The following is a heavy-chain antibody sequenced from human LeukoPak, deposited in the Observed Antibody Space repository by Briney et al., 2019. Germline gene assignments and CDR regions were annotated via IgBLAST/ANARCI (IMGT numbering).Heavy chain of an antibody. CDR1: GYTFTSYD. V-gene: IGHV1-8*01. D-gene: IGHD6-6*01. CDR2: MNPNSGNT. Sequence: ASVKVSCKASGYTFTSYDINWVRQATGQRLEWMGWMNPNSGNTGYAQKFQGRVTMTRNTSISTAYMELSSLRSEDTAVYYCARGIAARPFYYYYGMGVWGQGTTVTVSS. J-gene: IGHJ6*02. CDR3: ARGIAARPFYYYYGMGV.